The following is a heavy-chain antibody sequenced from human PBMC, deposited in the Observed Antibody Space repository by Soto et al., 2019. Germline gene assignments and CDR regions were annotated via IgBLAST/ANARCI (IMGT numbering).Heavy chain of an antibody. V-gene: IGHV5-51*01. J-gene: IGHJ6*02. CDR1: GYRFTSYW. Sequence: GGSLEISCKVSGYRFTSYWIGWVRQLPGTGLEWMGIIYPGDSDTRYSPSFQGQVTISADKSISTAYLQWSSLKASDTAMYYCARHRPGSGSSPFPYYYYGMDVWGQGTTVTVSS. CDR2: IYPGDSDT. CDR3: ARHRPGSGSSPFPYYYYGMDV. D-gene: IGHD3-10*01.